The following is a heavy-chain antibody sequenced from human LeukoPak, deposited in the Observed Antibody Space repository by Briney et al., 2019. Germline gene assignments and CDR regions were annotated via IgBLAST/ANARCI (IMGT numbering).Heavy chain of an antibody. CDR2: IKQDGSEK. D-gene: IGHD3-22*01. V-gene: IGHV3-7*01. CDR1: GITFSNFW. J-gene: IGHJ4*02. Sequence: GGSLRLSCAASGITFSNFWMTWVRQAPGKGLEWVANIKQDGSEKYYVDSVKGRFTISRDNAKNSLYLQMNSLRAEDTAVYYCARDRYYDSSGYYDRFDYWGQGTLVTVSS. CDR3: ARDRYYDSSGYYDRFDY.